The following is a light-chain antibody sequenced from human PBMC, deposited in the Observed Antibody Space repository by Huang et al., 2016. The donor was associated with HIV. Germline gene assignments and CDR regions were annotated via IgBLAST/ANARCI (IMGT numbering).Light chain of an antibody. CDR3: QQYGTSPQT. CDR1: QSVSSSY. V-gene: IGKV3-20*01. CDR2: GAS. J-gene: IGKJ1*01. Sequence: EIVLTKSPGTLFLSPGERATLSCRASQSVSSSYLAWYQQKPGQAPRLVIHGASSRATGIPDRFSGSGSGTDFTLTISRLEPEDFAVYYCQQYGTSPQTFGQGTKVEIK.